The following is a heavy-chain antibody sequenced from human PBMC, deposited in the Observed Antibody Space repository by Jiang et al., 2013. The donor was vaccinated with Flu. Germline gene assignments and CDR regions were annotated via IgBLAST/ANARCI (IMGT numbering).Heavy chain of an antibody. D-gene: IGHD6-13*01. CDR3: AREPSRGVTTAGTSLDY. CDR2: ISYDGSNK. J-gene: IGHJ4*02. CDR1: GFTFTSYA. Sequence: QLLESGGGVVQPGRSLRLSCAASGFTFTSYAMHWVRQAPGKGLEWVAVISYDGSNKYYADSVKGRFTISRDNSKNTLYLQMNSLRAEDTAVYYCAREPSRGVTTAGTSLDYWGQGTLVTVSS. V-gene: IGHV3-30-3*01.